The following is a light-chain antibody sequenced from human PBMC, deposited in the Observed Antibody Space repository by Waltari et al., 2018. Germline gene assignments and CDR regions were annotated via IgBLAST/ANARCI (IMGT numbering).Light chain of an antibody. V-gene: IGLV2-14*01. CDR2: EVT. Sequence: QSALTQPASVSGSPGTSITISCTGTNRDVGRYNFVSWYQQHPREAPKLMIFEVTNRPSGVSNRFSGSKSGNTASLIISGLQGEDEADYYCSSYTTSRTYVFGTGTKVTVL. CDR3: SSYTTSRTYV. J-gene: IGLJ1*01. CDR1: NRDVGRYNF.